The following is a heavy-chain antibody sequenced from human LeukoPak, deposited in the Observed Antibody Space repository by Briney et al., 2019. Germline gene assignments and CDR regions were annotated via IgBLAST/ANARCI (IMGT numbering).Heavy chain of an antibody. D-gene: IGHD1-26*01. Sequence: PGGSLRLSCAASGFTFDDYAMHWVRQAPGKGLEWVSGISWNSGSIGYADSVKGRFTISRDNAKNSLYPQMNSLRAEDTALYYYAKSLSYGYYFDYWGQGTLVTVSS. CDR2: ISWNSGSI. CDR3: AKSLSYGYYFDY. V-gene: IGHV3-9*01. CDR1: GFTFDDYA. J-gene: IGHJ4*02.